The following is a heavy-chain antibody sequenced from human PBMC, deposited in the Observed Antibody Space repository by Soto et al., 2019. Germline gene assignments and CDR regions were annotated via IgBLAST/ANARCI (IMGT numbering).Heavy chain of an antibody. CDR1: GGSISSYY. J-gene: IGHJ4*02. V-gene: IGHV4-30-4*01. CDR3: ARGPSGDKVHY. CDR2: IYDSGTT. D-gene: IGHD7-27*01. Sequence: PSETLSLTCTFSGGSISSYYWSWIRQPPGEGLEWIGHIYDSGTTYTNPSLRSQVAISLDTSKNHFSLTLSSVTAADTAVYYCARGPSGDKVHYWGQGALVTVSS.